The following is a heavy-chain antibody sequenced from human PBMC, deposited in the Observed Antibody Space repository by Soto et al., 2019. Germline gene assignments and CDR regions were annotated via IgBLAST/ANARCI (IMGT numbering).Heavy chain of an antibody. D-gene: IGHD3-3*01. J-gene: IGHJ5*02. V-gene: IGHV4-34*01. CDR3: ARYYDFWAHWFDP. CDR1: GGSFSGYY. CDR2: INHSGST. Sequence: ETLSLTCAVYGGSFSGYYWSWIRQPPGKGLEWIGEINHSGSTNYNPSLKSRVTISVDTSKNQFSLKLSSVTAADTAVYYCARYYDFWAHWFDPWGQGTLVTVSS.